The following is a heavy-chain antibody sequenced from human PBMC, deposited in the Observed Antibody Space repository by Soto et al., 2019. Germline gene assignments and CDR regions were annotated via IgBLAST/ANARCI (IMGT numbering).Heavy chain of an antibody. CDR2: IIPILGIA. V-gene: IGHV1-69*02. Sequence: SVKVSCKASGGTFSSYTISWVRQAPGQGLEWMGRIIPILGIANYAQKFQGRVTITADKSTSTAYMELSSLRSEDTAVYYCARLDGYYHYMDVWGKGTTVTVSS. J-gene: IGHJ6*03. CDR1: GGTFSSYT. D-gene: IGHD6-13*01. CDR3: ARLDGYYHYMDV.